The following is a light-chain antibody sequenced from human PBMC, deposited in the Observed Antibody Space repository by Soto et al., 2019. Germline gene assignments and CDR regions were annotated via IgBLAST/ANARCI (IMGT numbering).Light chain of an antibody. J-gene: IGLJ2*01. CDR2: EVS. CDR3: SSYAGSNPVV. Sequence: QSVLTQPPSAAGSLGQSVTISCTGTSSDVGGYKYVSWYQLHPGKAPKLIIYEVSKRPSGVPDRFSGSKSGNTASLTVSGLQAEDEADYFCSSYAGSNPVVFGGGTKLTVL. V-gene: IGLV2-8*01. CDR1: SSDVGGYKY.